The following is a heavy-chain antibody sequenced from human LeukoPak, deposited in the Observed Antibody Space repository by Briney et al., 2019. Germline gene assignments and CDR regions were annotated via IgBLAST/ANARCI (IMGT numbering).Heavy chain of an antibody. D-gene: IGHD5-18*01. V-gene: IGHV3-23*01. Sequence: GGSLRLSCAASGFTFSSYAMSWVRQAPGKGLEWVSAISGSGGSTYYADSVKGRLTISRDNSKNTLYLQMNSLRAEDTAVYYCAKSSGGIQLWYESFDYWGQGTLVTVSS. J-gene: IGHJ4*02. CDR1: GFTFSSYA. CDR2: ISGSGGST. CDR3: AKSSGGIQLWYESFDY.